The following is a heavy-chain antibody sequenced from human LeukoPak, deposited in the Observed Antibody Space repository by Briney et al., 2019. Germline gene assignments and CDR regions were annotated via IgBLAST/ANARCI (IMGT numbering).Heavy chain of an antibody. D-gene: IGHD2-15*01. V-gene: IGHV4-59*01. CDR3: ASGKICSGFDAFDI. Sequence: SETLSLTCTVSGGSISSYYWSWIRQPPGEGLEWIGYIYYSGSTNYNPSLKSRVTISVDTSKNQFSLKLSSVTAADTAVYYCASGKICSGFDAFDIWGQGTMVTVSS. J-gene: IGHJ3*02. CDR2: IYYSGST. CDR1: GGSISSYY.